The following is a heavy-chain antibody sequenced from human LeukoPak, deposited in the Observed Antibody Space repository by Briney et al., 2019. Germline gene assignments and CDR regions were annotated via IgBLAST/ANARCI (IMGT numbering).Heavy chain of an antibody. CDR1: GGSFSGYY. Sequence: SETLSLTCAVYGGSFSGYYWSWIRQPPGKGLVWIGEINHSGSTNYNPSLKSRVTISVDTSKNQFSLKLSSVTAADTAVYYCARGRAAAAGYYFDYWGQGTLVTVS. CDR2: INHSGST. V-gene: IGHV4-34*01. D-gene: IGHD6-13*01. J-gene: IGHJ4*02. CDR3: ARGRAAAAGYYFDY.